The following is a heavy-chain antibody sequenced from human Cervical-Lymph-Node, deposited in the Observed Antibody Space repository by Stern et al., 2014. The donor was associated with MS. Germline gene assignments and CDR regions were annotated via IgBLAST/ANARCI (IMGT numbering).Heavy chain of an antibody. CDR3: AVLSVDADFDY. V-gene: IGHV1-18*01. D-gene: IGHD5-18*01. CDR1: GYTFTDYA. CDR2: ISAYNGDT. J-gene: IGHJ4*02. Sequence: LVASGAEVKKPGASVKVSCTASGYTFTDYAISWVRQAPGQGLEWMAWISAYNGDTIFAQEFQGRVSMTTDTATSTAYMELRSLRSDDTAVYYCAVLSVDADFDYWGQVTLVTVSS.